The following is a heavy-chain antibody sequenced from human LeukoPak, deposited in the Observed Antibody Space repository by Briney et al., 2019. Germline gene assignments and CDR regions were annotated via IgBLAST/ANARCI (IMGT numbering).Heavy chain of an antibody. J-gene: IGHJ6*03. D-gene: IGHD6-19*01. Sequence: GGSLRLSCAASGFTFSSYEMNWVRQAPGKGLQWVSYISSTGSTIYYADSVKGRFTISRDNAKNFLYLQMNSLREEDTALYYCAKDKGLAVAGHYYYYMDVWGKGTTVTISS. CDR3: AKDKGLAVAGHYYYYMDV. CDR2: ISSTGSTI. V-gene: IGHV3-48*03. CDR1: GFTFSSYE.